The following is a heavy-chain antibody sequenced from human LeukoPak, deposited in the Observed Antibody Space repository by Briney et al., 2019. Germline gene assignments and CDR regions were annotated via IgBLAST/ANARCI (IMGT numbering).Heavy chain of an antibody. J-gene: IGHJ3*02. CDR1: GYTFTNYY. D-gene: IGHD3-22*01. CDR2: INPISGGT. CDR3: AREGYDLDAFDI. Sequence: GASVKVSCKASGYTFTNYYIHWVRQAPGQGLEWMGWINPISGGTNYAQTFQGWVTMTRDTSISTAYMELRLRSDDTAICYCAREGYDLDAFDIWGQGTMVTVSS. V-gene: IGHV1-2*04.